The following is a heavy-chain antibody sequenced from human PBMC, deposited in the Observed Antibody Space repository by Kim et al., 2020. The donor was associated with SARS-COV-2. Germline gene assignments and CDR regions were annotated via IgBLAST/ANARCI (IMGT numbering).Heavy chain of an antibody. CDR2: ST. V-gene: IGHV4-59*01. CDR3: ARDGYNYFDY. D-gene: IGHD5-12*01. J-gene: IGHJ4*02. Sequence: STNYNPSRKSRVTISVDTSKNQFSLKLSSVTAADTAVYYCARDGYNYFDYWGQGTLVTVSS.